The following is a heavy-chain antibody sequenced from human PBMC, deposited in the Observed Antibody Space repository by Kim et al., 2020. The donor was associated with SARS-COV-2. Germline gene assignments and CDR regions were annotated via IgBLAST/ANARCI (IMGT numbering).Heavy chain of an antibody. CDR1: GFTVSTNY. D-gene: IGHD2-21*01. V-gene: IGHV3-66*04. CDR3: ARQTGYSFVY. Sequence: GGSLRLSCAASGFTVSTNYLNWVRQAPGKGLEWVSVIYSGGSTYYTDSVKGRFTISRDNSKNTLYLQMSSLRAEDTAGYYCARQTGYSFVYWGRGTLVTVSP. CDR2: IYSGGST. J-gene: IGHJ4*02.